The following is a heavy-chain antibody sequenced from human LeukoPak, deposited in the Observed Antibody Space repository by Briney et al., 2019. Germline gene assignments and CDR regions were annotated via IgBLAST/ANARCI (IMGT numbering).Heavy chain of an antibody. D-gene: IGHD2-2*01. CDR3: ARAYEVPAVPPFDY. CDR2: IRYDGSNK. Sequence: GGSLRLSCAASRFTFSRYGMHWVRQAPGKGLEWVAFIRYDGSNKHYADSVKGRFTISRDNSKNTLYLQMNSLRAEDTAVYYCARAYEVPAVPPFDYWGQGTLVTVSS. CDR1: RFTFSRYG. V-gene: IGHV3-30*02. J-gene: IGHJ4*02.